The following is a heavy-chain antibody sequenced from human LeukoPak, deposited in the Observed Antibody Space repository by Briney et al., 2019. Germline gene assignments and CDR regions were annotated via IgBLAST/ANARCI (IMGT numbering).Heavy chain of an antibody. D-gene: IGHD3-10*01. CDR3: ARAISWFGESVAFDI. CDR1: GGSISSSSYY. CDR2: IYYSGST. Sequence: SETLSLTCTVSGGSISSSSYYCGWIRQPPGKGLEWFGRIYYSGSTYYNPSLKSRVTISVDTSKNQFSLKLSSVTAAETALYYCARAISWFGESVAFDIWGQGTMVTVSS. V-gene: IGHV4-39*07. J-gene: IGHJ3*02.